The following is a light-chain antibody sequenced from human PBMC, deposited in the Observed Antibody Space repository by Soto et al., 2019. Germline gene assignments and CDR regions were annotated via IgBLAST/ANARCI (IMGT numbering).Light chain of an antibody. CDR3: LQDHDDPWT. CDR2: GAS. CDR1: QSISNW. J-gene: IGKJ1*01. Sequence: DIQVTQSPSTLPASVGDRVTITCRASQSISNWLAWYQQKPGKAPKLLIYGASSVQSGVPSRFSGSGAGPDCTRTVSSLQPEDFETDDCLQDHDDPWTFGQGTKVDIK. V-gene: IGKV1-5*01.